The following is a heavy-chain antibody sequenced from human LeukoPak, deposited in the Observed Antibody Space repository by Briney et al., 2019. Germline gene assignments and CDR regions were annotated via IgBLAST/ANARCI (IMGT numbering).Heavy chain of an antibody. V-gene: IGHV1-46*01. CDR1: GDTISSSY. Sequence: ASVKVSCKASGDTISSSYMHWVRQAPGQGLEWMGIINPSAGSTTYAQKFQGRVTMTRDTSTSTVYMELSSLRSDDTAVYYCARPRVGRYYDRSGSFDYWGQGTLVTVSS. CDR3: ARPRVGRYYDRSGSFDY. D-gene: IGHD3-22*01. CDR2: INPSAGST. J-gene: IGHJ4*02.